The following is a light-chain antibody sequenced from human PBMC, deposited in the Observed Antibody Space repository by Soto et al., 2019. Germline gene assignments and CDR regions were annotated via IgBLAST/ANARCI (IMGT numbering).Light chain of an antibody. J-gene: IGKJ4*01. V-gene: IGKV3-15*01. CDR2: GAS. Sequence: EIMMTQSPATLSVSPGERATLSCRASQSLSSNLAWYQQKPGQAPRLLIYGASTRATGIPARFSGSGSGTEFTLTISSLQSEDFTVYYCQQYNNWPLTFGGGTKVDI. CDR3: QQYNNWPLT. CDR1: QSLSSN.